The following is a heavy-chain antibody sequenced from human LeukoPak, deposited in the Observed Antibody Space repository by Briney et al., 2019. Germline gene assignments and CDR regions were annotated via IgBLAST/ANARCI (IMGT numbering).Heavy chain of an antibody. J-gene: IGHJ5*02. D-gene: IGHD3-22*01. CDR2: INAGNGNT. Sequence: ASVKVSCKASGYTFTSYAMHWVRQAPGQRLEWMGWINAGNGNTKYSQKFQGRVTITRDTSASTAYMELSSLRSEDTAVYYCARERYYDSSGYPIGWFDPWGQGTLVTVSS. CDR1: GYTFTSYA. V-gene: IGHV1-3*01. CDR3: ARERYYDSSGYPIGWFDP.